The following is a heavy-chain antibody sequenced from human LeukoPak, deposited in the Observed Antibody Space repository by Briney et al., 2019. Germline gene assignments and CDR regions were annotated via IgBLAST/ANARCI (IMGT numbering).Heavy chain of an antibody. Sequence: ETLSLTCAVYGGSFSGYYWSWVSQAPGKGLERVSGISGSGGSTYYADSVKGRFTISRDNSKNTLDLQMNSLRAEDTAVYYCAKDVFRAYGDWTLYYFDYWGQGTLVTVSS. J-gene: IGHJ4*02. CDR3: AKDVFRAYGDWTLYYFDY. V-gene: IGHV3-23*01. CDR1: GGSFSGYY. D-gene: IGHD4-17*01. CDR2: ISGSGGST.